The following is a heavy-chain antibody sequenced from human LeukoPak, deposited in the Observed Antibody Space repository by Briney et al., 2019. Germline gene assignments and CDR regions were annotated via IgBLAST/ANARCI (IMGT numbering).Heavy chain of an antibody. V-gene: IGHV3-74*01. CDR2: INSDGSST. Sequence: PGGSLRLSCAASGFTFSSYWMHWVRQAPGKGLVWVSRINSDGSSTSYADSVKGRFTISRDNAKNTLYLQMNSRRAEDTAVYYCARGAQYSSSENFDYWGQGTLVTVSS. CDR3: ARGAQYSSSENFDY. D-gene: IGHD6-6*01. J-gene: IGHJ4*02. CDR1: GFTFSSYW.